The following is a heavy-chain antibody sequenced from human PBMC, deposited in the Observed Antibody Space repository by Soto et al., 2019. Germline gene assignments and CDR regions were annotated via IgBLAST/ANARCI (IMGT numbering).Heavy chain of an antibody. J-gene: IGHJ6*02. CDR2: IFSGGRRT. CDR1: GFTFSSYA. D-gene: IGHD1-1*01. CDR3: AKKKTVADYYYYGLHV. Sequence: EVQLLESGGGLVQPGGSLRLACAASGFTFSSYAMTWVRQAPGKGPEWVSSIFSGGRRTYYADSVKGRFTISRDNSQNTLYLQMNNLTAEDTAIYYSAKKKTVADYYYYGLHVWARGTTVTFSS. V-gene: IGHV3-23*05.